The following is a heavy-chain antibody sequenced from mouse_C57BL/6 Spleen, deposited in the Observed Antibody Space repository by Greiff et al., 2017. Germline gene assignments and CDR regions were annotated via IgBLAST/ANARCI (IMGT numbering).Heavy chain of an antibody. CDR3: AREGMVTPFDY. CDR1: GFTFSSYA. CDR2: ISDGGSYT. D-gene: IGHD2-2*01. Sequence: EVNVVESGGGLVKPGGSLKLSCAASGFTFSSYAMSWVRQTPEKRLEWVATISDGGSYTYYPANVKGRFTISRDNAKNNLYLQMSHLKSEDTAMXYCAREGMVTPFDYWGQGTTLTVAS. V-gene: IGHV5-4*01. J-gene: IGHJ2*01.